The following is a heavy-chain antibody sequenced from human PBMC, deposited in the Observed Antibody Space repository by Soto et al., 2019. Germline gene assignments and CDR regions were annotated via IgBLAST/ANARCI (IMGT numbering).Heavy chain of an antibody. CDR1: CFLVSFSV. V-gene: IGHV3-30*18. CDR3: AKDGEAAAVLGGY. J-gene: IGHJ4*02. D-gene: IGHD6-13*01. CDR2: MAYVGLNI. Sequence: YLRSSCAAACFLVSFSVIHLVRASPGRGVGGVSVMAYVGLNIVYAATVRGRFTISRDNSKNALYLQMNSLRAEDTTVDYCAKDGEAAAVLGGYGAQGNWVT.